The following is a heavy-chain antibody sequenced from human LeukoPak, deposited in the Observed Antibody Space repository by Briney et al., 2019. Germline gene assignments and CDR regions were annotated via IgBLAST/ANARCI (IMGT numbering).Heavy chain of an antibody. D-gene: IGHD3-10*01. J-gene: IGHJ6*02. V-gene: IGHV1-46*01. Sequence: ASVKVSCKASGYNFISYYMHWVRQAPGQGLEWMGIINPSGGSTSYAQKFQGRVTMTRNTSISTAYMELSSLRSEDTAVYYCASRSTYYYGSGTAMDVWGQGTTVTVSS. CDR1: GYNFISYY. CDR2: INPSGGST. CDR3: ASRSTYYYGSGTAMDV.